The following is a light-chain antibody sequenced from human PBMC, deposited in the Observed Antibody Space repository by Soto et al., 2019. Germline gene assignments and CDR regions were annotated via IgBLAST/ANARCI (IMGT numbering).Light chain of an antibody. Sequence: DIQMTQSPSSVSASVGDSVSFACQSSQTVKNNVNWYQHKRGKAPKLLISGSSNLQNGVPPRFSGSGTGTDFTLTINSLQPEDAATYSCQQTYRHPRTFGQGTSVDIK. CDR1: QTVKNN. CDR3: QQTYRHPRT. J-gene: IGKJ1*01. V-gene: IGKV1-39*01. CDR2: GSS.